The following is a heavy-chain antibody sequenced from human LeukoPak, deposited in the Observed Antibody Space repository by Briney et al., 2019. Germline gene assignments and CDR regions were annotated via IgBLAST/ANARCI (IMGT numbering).Heavy chain of an antibody. Sequence: GESLKISCKGSGYIFTTYWVGWVRQMPGKGLEWMGISYPGDSDTRYSPSFRGQVIISADKSISTAYLQWSGLKASDTAIYYCVTWTARDNLEIWGQETMVTVSP. D-gene: IGHD6-6*01. CDR3: VTWTARDNLEI. CDR1: GYIFTTYW. CDR2: SYPGDSDT. V-gene: IGHV5-51*01. J-gene: IGHJ3*02.